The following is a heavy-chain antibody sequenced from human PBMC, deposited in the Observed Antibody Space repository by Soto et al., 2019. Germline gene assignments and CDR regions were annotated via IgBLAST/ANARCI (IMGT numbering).Heavy chain of an antibody. V-gene: IGHV3-33*01. Sequence: QVQLVESGGGVVRPGTSLRLSCAATGFSFSAHGMHWVRQAPGKGLEWLAVINDGSEEGYADSVRGRFTISSDNARNILSLQMDNLRAEDSALYYCARDDLFVDNGLDHWGQGTLVTVSS. J-gene: IGHJ4*02. CDR3: ARDDLFVDNGLDH. D-gene: IGHD1-1*01. CDR1: GFSFSAHG. CDR2: INDGSEE.